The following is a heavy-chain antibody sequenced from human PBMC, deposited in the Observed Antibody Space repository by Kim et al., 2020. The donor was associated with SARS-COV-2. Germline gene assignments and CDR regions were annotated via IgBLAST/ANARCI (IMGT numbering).Heavy chain of an antibody. CDR3: ARENSRDRNYYYGMDV. V-gene: IGHV3-11*04. Sequence: GGSLRLSCAASGFTFSDYYMSWIRQAPGKGLEWVSYISSSGSTIYYADSVKGRFTISRDNAKNSLYLQMNSLRAEDTAVYYCARENSRDRNYYYGMDVWGQGTTVTVSS. J-gene: IGHJ6*02. CDR2: ISSSGSTI. CDR1: GFTFSDYY. D-gene: IGHD3-22*01.